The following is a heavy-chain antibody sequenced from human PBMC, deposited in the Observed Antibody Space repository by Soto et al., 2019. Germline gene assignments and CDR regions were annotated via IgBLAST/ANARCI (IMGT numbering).Heavy chain of an antibody. CDR3: GREGQQRAQEDYYQFNGMDV. V-gene: IGHV1-18*01. CDR1: GYNFTRFG. Sequence: QFQLVQSGAEVKKPGASVKVSCKASGYNFTRFGISWVRQAPGHGLEWMGWMGAHSGHTRQAQKFQGRLTMTTDASMNTVYIDLRSLTSDDTALYYCGREGQQRAQEDYYQFNGMDVWGQWTTVIVSS. J-gene: IGHJ6*02. D-gene: IGHD6-13*01. CDR2: MGAHSGHT.